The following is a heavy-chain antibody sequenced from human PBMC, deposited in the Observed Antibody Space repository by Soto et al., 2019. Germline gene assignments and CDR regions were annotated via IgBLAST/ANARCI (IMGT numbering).Heavy chain of an antibody. D-gene: IGHD2-2*01. V-gene: IGHV4-30-2*01. CDR3: ARVPDR. J-gene: IGHJ5*02. Sequence: SETLSLTCTFSRDSISSSSYHWVWIRQPPGKGLEWIGYIYHSGSTYYNPSLKSRVTISVDRSKNQFSLKLSSVTAADTAVYYCARVPDRWGQGTLVTVSS. CDR2: IYHSGST. CDR1: RDSISSSSYH.